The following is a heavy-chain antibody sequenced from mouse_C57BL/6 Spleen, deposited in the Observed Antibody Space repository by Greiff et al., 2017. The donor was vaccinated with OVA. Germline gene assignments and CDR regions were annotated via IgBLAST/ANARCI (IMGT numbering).Heavy chain of an antibody. CDR1: GFTFSDYG. J-gene: IGHJ2*01. D-gene: IGHD3-2*02. CDR3: ARAGQLRPYYFDY. Sequence: EVKLMESGGGLVKPGGSLKLSCAASGFTFSDYGMHWVRQAPEKGLEWVAYISSGSSTIYYADTVKGRFTISRDNAKNTLFLQMTSLRSEDTAMYYCARAGQLRPYYFDYWGQGTTLTVSS. CDR2: ISSGSSTI. V-gene: IGHV5-17*01.